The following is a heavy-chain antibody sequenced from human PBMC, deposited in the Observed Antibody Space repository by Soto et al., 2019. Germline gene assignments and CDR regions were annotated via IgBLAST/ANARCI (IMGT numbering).Heavy chain of an antibody. CDR2: INHSGST. CDR1: GGCFSGYY. D-gene: IGHD2-15*01. CDR3: ARGFVDGGNTVVFDY. V-gene: IGHV4-34*01. J-gene: IGHJ4*02. Sequence: SETLSLTCAVCGGCFSGYYWCWIRQPPGKGLEWIGEINHSGSTNYNPSPKSRVTISVDTSKTQFSLKLSSVTAADTAIYYCARGFVDGGNTVVFDYWGQGTLVTVSS.